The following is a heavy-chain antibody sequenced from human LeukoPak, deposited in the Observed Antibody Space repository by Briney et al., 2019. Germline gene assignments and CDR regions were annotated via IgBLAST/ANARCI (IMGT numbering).Heavy chain of an antibody. V-gene: IGHV3-43*01. J-gene: IGHJ4*02. CDR3: AKGDVDSPMNFYH. D-gene: IGHD5-18*01. Sequence: PGGSLRLSCAASGFMFDDYTMHWVRQAPGPGLEWVSLINWDGGSTYYAGSVKGRFTISRDNSKNSLYLQMNNLRTEDTALYYCAKGDVDSPMNFYHWGQGTLVTVSS. CDR2: INWDGGST. CDR1: GFMFDDYT.